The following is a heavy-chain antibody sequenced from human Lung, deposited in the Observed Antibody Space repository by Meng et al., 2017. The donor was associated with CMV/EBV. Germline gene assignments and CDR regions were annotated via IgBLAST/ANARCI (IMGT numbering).Heavy chain of an antibody. CDR1: GDSVSSNSAA. J-gene: IGHJ4*02. CDR2: TYYRSKWYN. Sequence: SETLSLTCAISGDSVSSNSAAWNWIRQSPSRGLEWLGRTYYRSKWYNDYAVSVKSRITINPDTSKNQFFLQLNSVTTEDTAVYYCAREAPTVTPFDYWGQGTLVTVSS. D-gene: IGHD4-17*01. CDR3: AREAPTVTPFDY. V-gene: IGHV6-1*01.